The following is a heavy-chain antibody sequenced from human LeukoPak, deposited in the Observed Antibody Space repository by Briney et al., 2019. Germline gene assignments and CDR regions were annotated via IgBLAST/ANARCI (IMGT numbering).Heavy chain of an antibody. J-gene: IGHJ6*02. CDR1: GYSFNSHH. CDR3: ARDSGNFHYDMDV. D-gene: IGHD3-10*01. Sequence: ASVKVSCKTSGYSFNSHHVHWVRQAPGQGLEWMGVKFSHDGSTSTAQKFQGRVTLTRDTSTSTVGMELSSLRSEDTAAYYCARDSGNFHYDMDVWGQGTTVIVSS. CDR2: KFSHDGST. V-gene: IGHV1-46*02.